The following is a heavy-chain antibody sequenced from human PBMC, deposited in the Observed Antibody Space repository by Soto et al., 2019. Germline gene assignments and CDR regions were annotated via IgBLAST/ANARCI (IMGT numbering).Heavy chain of an antibody. CDR2: ISAYNGNT. CDR3: ARDSDYYGSGSYTFDY. D-gene: IGHD3-10*01. V-gene: IGHV1-18*01. J-gene: IGHJ4*02. Sequence: ASVKVSCKASGSTFTSYGISWVRQAPGQGLEWMGWISAYNGNTNYAQKLQGGVTMTTGTSTSTAYMELRSLRSDDTAVYYCARDSDYYGSGSYTFDYWGQGTLVTVSS. CDR1: GSTFTSYG.